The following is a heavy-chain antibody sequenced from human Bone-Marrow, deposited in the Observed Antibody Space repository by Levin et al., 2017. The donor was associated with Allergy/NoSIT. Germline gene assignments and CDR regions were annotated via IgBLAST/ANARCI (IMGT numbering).Heavy chain of an antibody. V-gene: IGHV4-59*02. CDR1: GDSVRNYY. D-gene: IGHD6-25*01. CDR2: IYYTGGN. J-gene: IGHJ5*02. CDR3: ARDSPAAGNGFDP. Sequence: SETLSLTCTVSGDSVRNYYWSWIRQPPGKGPEWIGYIYYTGGNTYNPSLKSRVTISVDTSKNQFSLRLTSVTPADTAVYYCARDSPAAGNGFDPGGRGTRVAVSS.